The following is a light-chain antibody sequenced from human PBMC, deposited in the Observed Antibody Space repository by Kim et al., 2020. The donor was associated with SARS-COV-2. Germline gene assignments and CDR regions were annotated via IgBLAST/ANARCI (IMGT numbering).Light chain of an antibody. CDR1: SSAVGGYNY. CDR3: SSYAGSNNPV. CDR2: EVS. J-gene: IGLJ3*02. V-gene: IGLV2-8*01. Sequence: GQSVTISCTGTSSAVGGYNYVSWYQQHPGKAPKLMIYEVSKRPSGVPDRFSGSKSGNTASLTVSGLQAEDEADYYCSSYAGSNNPVFGGGTQLTVL.